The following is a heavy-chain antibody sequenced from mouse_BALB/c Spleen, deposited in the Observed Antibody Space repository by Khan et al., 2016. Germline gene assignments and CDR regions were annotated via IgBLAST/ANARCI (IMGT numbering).Heavy chain of an antibody. D-gene: IGHD4-1*01. CDR3: AEELDWFAY. CDR2: ISYSGST. J-gene: IGHJ3*01. Sequence: EVQLQESGPGLVKPSQSLSLTCTVTGYSITSDYAWNWIRQFPGNKLEWMGYISYSGSTSYNTSLKSRISITRDTSKNQIFLRLNSVNTEDTATXYCAEELDWFAYWGQGTLVTVSA. V-gene: IGHV3-2*02. CDR1: GYSITSDYA.